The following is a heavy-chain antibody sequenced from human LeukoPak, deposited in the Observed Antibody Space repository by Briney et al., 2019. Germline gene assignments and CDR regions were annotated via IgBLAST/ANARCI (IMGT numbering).Heavy chain of an antibody. CDR1: GFTFSSYA. J-gene: IGHJ4*02. Sequence: GGSLRLSCAASGFTFSSYAMSWVRQAPGKGLEWVSAMYSGGDTYYAGSVKGRFTISRDNSKNTLYLQMNSLRAEDTAVYYCARAPSGWYFDSWGQGTLVTVSS. CDR2: MYSGGDT. CDR3: ARAPSGWYFDS. V-gene: IGHV3-66*01. D-gene: IGHD6-19*01.